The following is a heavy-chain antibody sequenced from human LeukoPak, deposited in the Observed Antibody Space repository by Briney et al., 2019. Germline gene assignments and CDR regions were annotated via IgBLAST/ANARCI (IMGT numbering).Heavy chain of an antibody. V-gene: IGHV3-53*01. CDR3: ARGVMGHFDY. D-gene: IGHD2-21*01. Sequence: GGSLRLSCEASGFTVSNKNMNWVRQAPGKGLEWVSLIHSRGNTYYADSVKGRFTISRDNAKNSLYLQMNSLRAEDTAVYYCARGVMGHFDYWGQGTLVTVSS. CDR1: GFTVSNKN. J-gene: IGHJ4*02. CDR2: IHSRGNT.